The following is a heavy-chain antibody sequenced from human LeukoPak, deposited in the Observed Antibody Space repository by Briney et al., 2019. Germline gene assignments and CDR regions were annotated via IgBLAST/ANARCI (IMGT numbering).Heavy chain of an antibody. D-gene: IGHD5-24*01. V-gene: IGHV3-48*01. CDR3: ARDLASIPGY. CDR1: GFTFSSYS. J-gene: IGHJ4*02. Sequence: GGSLRLSCAASGFTFSSYSMNWVRQAPGKGLEWVSYISSSSSTIYYADSVKGRFTISRDKAKNSLYLQMNSLRAEDTAVYYCARDLASIPGYWGQGTLVTVSS. CDR2: ISSSSSTI.